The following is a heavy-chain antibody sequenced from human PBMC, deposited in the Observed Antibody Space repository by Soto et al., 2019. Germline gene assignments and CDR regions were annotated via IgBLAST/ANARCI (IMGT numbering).Heavy chain of an antibody. D-gene: IGHD3-3*01. CDR2: IIPIFGTA. V-gene: IGHV1-69*13. CDR1: GGTFSSYA. CDR3: ARGALGYYDFWSGYYLDP. J-gene: IGHJ5*02. Sequence: VASVKVSCKASGGTFSSYAISWVRQAPGQGLEWMGGIIPIFGTANYAQKFQGRVTITADESTSTAYMELSSLRSEDTAVYYCARGALGYYDFWSGYYLDPWGQGTLVTVSS.